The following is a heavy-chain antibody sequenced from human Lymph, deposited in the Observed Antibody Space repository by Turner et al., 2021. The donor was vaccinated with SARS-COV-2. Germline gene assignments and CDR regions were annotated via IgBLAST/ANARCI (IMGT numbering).Heavy chain of an antibody. V-gene: IGHV3-33*01. CDR1: GSILRSSG. J-gene: IGHJ4*02. D-gene: IGHD2-8*01. CDR3: ARDYLGYCTNGVCYPLGY. Sequence: QVQLVESGGGVVQPARFLRLPCPAFGSILRSSGMHWVRQAPGKGLEWVAVIWYDGSNKYYADSVKGRFTISRDNSKNTLYLQMNSLRAEDTAVYYCARDYLGYCTNGVCYPLGYWGQGTLVTVSS. CDR2: IWYDGSNK.